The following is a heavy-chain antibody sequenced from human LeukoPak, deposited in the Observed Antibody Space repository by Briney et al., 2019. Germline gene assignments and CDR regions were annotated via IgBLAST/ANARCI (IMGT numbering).Heavy chain of an antibody. Sequence: SGGSLRLSCAASGFTFSSYAMHWVRQAPGKGLEWVAVISYDGSNKYYADSVKGRFTISRDNSKSTLYLQMNSLRAEDTAVYYCARERLVAYYYYGMDVWGQGTTVTVSS. CDR2: ISYDGSNK. V-gene: IGHV3-30*04. CDR1: GFTFSSYA. J-gene: IGHJ6*02. CDR3: ARERLVAYYYYGMDV. D-gene: IGHD6-19*01.